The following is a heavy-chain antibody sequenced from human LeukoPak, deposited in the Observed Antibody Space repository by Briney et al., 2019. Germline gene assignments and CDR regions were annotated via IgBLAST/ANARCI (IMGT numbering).Heavy chain of an antibody. CDR2: INHSGST. CDR3: ARGMGGWPGSEYFDY. D-gene: IGHD6-19*01. CDR1: GGSIRSSYYY. Sequence: SETLSLTCTVSGGSIRSSYYYWGWIRQPPGKGLEWIGEINHSGSTNYNPSLKSRVTISVDTSKNQFSLKLSSVTAADTAVYYCARGMGGWPGSEYFDYWGQGTLVTVSS. V-gene: IGHV4-39*07. J-gene: IGHJ4*02.